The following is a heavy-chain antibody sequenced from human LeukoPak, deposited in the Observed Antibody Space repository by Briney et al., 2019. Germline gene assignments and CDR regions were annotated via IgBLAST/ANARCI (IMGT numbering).Heavy chain of an antibody. Sequence: ASVKVSCKASGYTFTSYAMNWVRQAPGQGLEWIGWINTNTGNPTYAQGFTGRFVFSLDTSVSTAYLQISSLKAEDTAVYYCATLYYGSAFDYWGQGTLVTVSS. V-gene: IGHV7-4-1*02. J-gene: IGHJ4*02. CDR1: GYTFTSYA. CDR3: ATLYYGSAFDY. CDR2: INTNTGNP. D-gene: IGHD3-10*01.